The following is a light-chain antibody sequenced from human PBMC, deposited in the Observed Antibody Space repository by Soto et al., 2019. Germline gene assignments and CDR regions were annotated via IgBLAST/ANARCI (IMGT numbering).Light chain of an antibody. Sequence: EIVMTQSPATLSVFPGERATLSCRASQSVSINLAWYQQKPGQAPRLLIYGASTRATGIPARFSGSGSGTEFTLTISSLQSEDFAVYYCQQYNNWPPLTFGGGTKVEIK. CDR3: QQYNNWPPLT. V-gene: IGKV3-15*01. CDR2: GAS. CDR1: QSVSIN. J-gene: IGKJ4*01.